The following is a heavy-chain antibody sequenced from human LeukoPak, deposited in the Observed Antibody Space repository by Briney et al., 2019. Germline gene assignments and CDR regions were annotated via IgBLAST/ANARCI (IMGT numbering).Heavy chain of an antibody. Sequence: GGSLRLSCAVSGFTFNNEAMGWVRQLRGGGLEWVSTISPGGGTTYYAESMKGRFTISRDNSKSTLYLEMKSLRVEDTAVYYCTKVRSGSSNWALRVFDYWGQGALVTVSS. CDR3: TKVRSGSSNWALRVFDY. V-gene: IGHV3-23*01. CDR1: GFTFNNEA. J-gene: IGHJ4*02. CDR2: ISPGGGTT. D-gene: IGHD4-11*01.